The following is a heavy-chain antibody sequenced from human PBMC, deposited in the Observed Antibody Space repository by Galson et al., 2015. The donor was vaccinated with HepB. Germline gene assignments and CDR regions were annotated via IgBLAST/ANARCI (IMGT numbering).Heavy chain of an antibody. CDR3: ARALGEIVVVTAIPEDLPDY. Sequence: ALRLPCAASGFTFSSYAMHWCRQAPGKGLEWVAVISYDGSNKYYADSVKGRFTISRDNSKNTLYLQMNSLRAEDTAVYYCARALGEIVVVTAIPEDLPDYWGQGTLVTVSS. D-gene: IGHD2-21*02. CDR2: ISYDGSNK. V-gene: IGHV3-30*04. J-gene: IGHJ4*02. CDR1: GFTFSSYA.